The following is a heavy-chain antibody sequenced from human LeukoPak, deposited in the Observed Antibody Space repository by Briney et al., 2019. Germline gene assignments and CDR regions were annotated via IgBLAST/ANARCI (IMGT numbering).Heavy chain of an antibody. CDR3: AREDGVITPDY. CDR1: GFTFSSYS. V-gene: IGHV3-21*01. Sequence: GGSLRLSCAASGFTFSSYSMNWVRPAPGRGLEWVSSISSSSSYIYYADSVKGRFTISRDNAKNSLYLQMNSLRAEDTAVYYCAREDGVITPDYWGQGTLVTVSS. D-gene: IGHD1-14*01. J-gene: IGHJ4*02. CDR2: ISSSSSYI.